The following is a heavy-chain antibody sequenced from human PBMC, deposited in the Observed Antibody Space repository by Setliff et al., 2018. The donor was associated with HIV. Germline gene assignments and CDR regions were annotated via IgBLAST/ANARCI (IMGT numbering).Heavy chain of an antibody. CDR1: GGSISNNSYY. Sequence: SETLSLTCTVSGGSISNNSYYWGWVRQPPGKGLELIGNLFYNGNTYYNPSLKSRVTISVDTSKNQFSLKLSSVTAADTAVYYCARDRSNWNYGKNYMDVWGKGTTVTVSS. CDR2: LFYNGNT. CDR3: ARDRSNWNYGKNYMDV. J-gene: IGHJ6*03. D-gene: IGHD1-7*01. V-gene: IGHV4-39*07.